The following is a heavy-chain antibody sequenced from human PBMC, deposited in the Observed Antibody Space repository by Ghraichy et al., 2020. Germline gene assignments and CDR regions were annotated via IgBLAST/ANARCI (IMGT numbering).Heavy chain of an antibody. CDR3: ARDNPGDPDAFDI. CDR1: GFTVSSNY. J-gene: IGHJ3*02. Sequence: GGSLRLSCAASGFTVSSNYMSWVRQAPGKGLEWVSVIYSGGSTYYADSVKGRFTISRDNSKNTLYLQMNSLRAEDTAVYYCARDNPGDPDAFDIWGQGTMVTVSS. V-gene: IGHV3-53*01. CDR2: IYSGGST. D-gene: IGHD4-17*01.